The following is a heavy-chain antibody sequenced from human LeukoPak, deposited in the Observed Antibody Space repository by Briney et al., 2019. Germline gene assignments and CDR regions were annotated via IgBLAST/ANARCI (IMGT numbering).Heavy chain of an antibody. V-gene: IGHV3-48*03. Sequence: GGSLTLSCSASGFAFSTYEMNWVRQTPGKGLEWVAHIISGGTTQYYADSVRGRFTVSRDNAKNSLYLHMNSLRAEDTAVYYCARDTVDGPFVTSLDYWGQGARVTVSS. CDR2: IISGGTTQ. J-gene: IGHJ4*02. CDR1: GFAFSTYE. CDR3: ARDTVDGPFVTSLDY. D-gene: IGHD5-12*01.